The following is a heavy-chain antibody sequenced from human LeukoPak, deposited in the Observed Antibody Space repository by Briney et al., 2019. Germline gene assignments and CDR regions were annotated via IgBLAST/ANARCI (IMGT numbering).Heavy chain of an antibody. CDR1: GLAFSAYK. J-gene: IGHJ4*02. CDR3: VVGGSPGY. Sequence: GGSLRLSCAASGLAFSAYKMHWVRQAPRKGLVWVSRISTDGYTTDYADFVQGRFTASRDNTKNTWSLETNSLRAEDTAVYYCVVGGSPGYWGQGTLVTVSS. D-gene: IGHD2-15*01. V-gene: IGHV3-74*01. CDR2: ISTDGYTT.